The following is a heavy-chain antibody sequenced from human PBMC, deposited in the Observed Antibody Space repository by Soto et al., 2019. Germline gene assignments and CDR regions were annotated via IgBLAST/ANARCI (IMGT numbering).Heavy chain of an antibody. CDR3: ARELFSHAFDI. D-gene: IGHD3-10*01. CDR2: IYSGGST. V-gene: IGHV3-53*01. J-gene: IGHJ3*02. CDR1: GFTVSSNY. Sequence: EGSLRLSCAASGFTVSSNYMSWVRQAPGKGLEWVSVIYSGGSTYYADSVKGRFTISRDNSKNTLYLQMNSLRAEDTAVYYCARELFSHAFDIWGQGTMVTVSS.